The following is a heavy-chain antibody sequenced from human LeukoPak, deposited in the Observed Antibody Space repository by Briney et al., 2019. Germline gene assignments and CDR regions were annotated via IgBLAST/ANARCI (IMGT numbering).Heavy chain of an antibody. CDR3: ARDLVKIQVNYFDL. D-gene: IGHD1-1*01. CDR1: GYSFTSFG. Sequence: ASVKVSCKASGYSFTSFGISWVRQAPGQGLEWIGWISGYNGDANYARGLQGRITMTRDTSTSTAYMELRSLRSDDTAVYYCARDLVKIQVNYFDLWGQGTLVTVSS. J-gene: IGHJ4*02. CDR2: ISGYNGDA. V-gene: IGHV1-18*04.